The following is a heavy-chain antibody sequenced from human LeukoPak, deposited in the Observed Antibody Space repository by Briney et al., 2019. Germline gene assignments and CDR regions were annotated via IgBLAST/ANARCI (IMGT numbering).Heavy chain of an antibody. Sequence: SETLSLTCAVYGGSFSGYYWSWIRQPPGKGLEWIGEINHSGSTNYNPSLKSRVTISVDTSKNQFSLKLSPVTAADTAVYYCAGGGFGFGELVPSDWFDPWGQGTLVTVSS. D-gene: IGHD3-10*01. CDR2: INHSGST. CDR1: GGSFSGYY. J-gene: IGHJ5*02. CDR3: AGGGFGFGELVPSDWFDP. V-gene: IGHV4-34*01.